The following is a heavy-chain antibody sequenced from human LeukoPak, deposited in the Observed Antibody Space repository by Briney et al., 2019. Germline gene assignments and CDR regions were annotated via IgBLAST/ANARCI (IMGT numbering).Heavy chain of an antibody. CDR1: GFTFSSFG. CDR3: PRSEYKSRLWASGDFDY. D-gene: IGHD1-1*01. CDR2: ISSSSTYI. Sequence: GGSLRLSCAASGFTFSSFGMNWVRQAPGKGLEWVSFISSSSTYISYADSVKGRFTISRDNVKNSVYLQMNSLGGEDKAEYFGPRSEYKSRLWASGDFDYWGQGILVTVSS. J-gene: IGHJ4*02. V-gene: IGHV3-21*01.